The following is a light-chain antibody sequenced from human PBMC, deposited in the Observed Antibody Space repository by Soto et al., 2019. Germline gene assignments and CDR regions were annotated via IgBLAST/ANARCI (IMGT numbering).Light chain of an antibody. V-gene: IGLV2-14*01. CDR2: DVS. J-gene: IGLJ2*01. Sequence: QSALTQPASVSGSPGQSITISCTGTSSDVGGYNYVSWYQQHPGKAPKLMIYDVSNRPSGVSNRFSGSKSGNTASLTISVLQAEDEADYDCSSYTSSSTLVVFGGGTKLTVL. CDR3: SSYTSSSTLVV. CDR1: SSDVGGYNY.